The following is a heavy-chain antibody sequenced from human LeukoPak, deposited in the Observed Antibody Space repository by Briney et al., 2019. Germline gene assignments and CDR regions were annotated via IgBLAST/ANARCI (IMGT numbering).Heavy chain of an antibody. J-gene: IGHJ5*02. V-gene: IGHV4-34*01. CDR1: GGSFSGYY. D-gene: IGHD3-10*01. CDR2: INHSGST. Sequence: PSETLSLTCAVYGGSFSGYYWSWIRQPPGKGLEWIGEINHSGSTSYNPSPKSRVTISVDASKNQFSLKLSSVTAADTAVYYCARASQGLWFRYWFDPWGQGTLVTVSS. CDR3: ARASQGLWFRYWFDP.